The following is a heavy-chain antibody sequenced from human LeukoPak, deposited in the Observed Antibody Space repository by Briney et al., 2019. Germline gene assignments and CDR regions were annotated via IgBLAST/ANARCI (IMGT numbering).Heavy chain of an antibody. CDR2: IIPIFGSA. CDR3: ARVGDDIVAGGSWFDP. V-gene: IGHV1-69*13. CDR1: GGTFSSYA. D-gene: IGHD5-12*01. Sequence: SVKVSCKASGGTFSSYAISWVRQAPGQGLEWMGGIIPIFGSANYAQNFQGRVTITADESTTTAYMELSSLRSEDTAVYYCARVGDDIVAGGSWFDPWGQGTLVTVSS. J-gene: IGHJ5*02.